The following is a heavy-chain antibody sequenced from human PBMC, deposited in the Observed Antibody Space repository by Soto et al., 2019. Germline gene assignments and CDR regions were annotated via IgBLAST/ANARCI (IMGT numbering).Heavy chain of an antibody. V-gene: IGHV4-4*07. Sequence: SETLSLTCTVSGGSISSYYWSWIRQPAGKGLEWIGRIYTSVTTNYNPSLKSRVTMSVDTSKNQFSLKLRSVTAADTAVYYCARELRGRPLNDYWGQGTLVTVSS. D-gene: IGHD4-17*01. CDR1: GGSISSYY. CDR3: ARELRGRPLNDY. J-gene: IGHJ4*02. CDR2: IYTSVTT.